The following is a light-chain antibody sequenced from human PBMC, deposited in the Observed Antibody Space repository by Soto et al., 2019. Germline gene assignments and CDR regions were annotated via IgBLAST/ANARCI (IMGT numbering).Light chain of an antibody. CDR1: SSDVGGYTY. CDR3: SSYTSSSIDYV. CDR2: EVS. Sequence: QSALTQPASVSGSPGQSITISCTGTSSDVGGYTYVSCYQQHPGKAPKPMIYEVSNRPSGVSNRFSGSKSGNTASLTISGLQAEDEADYYCSSYTSSSIDYVFGTGTKLTVL. J-gene: IGLJ1*01. V-gene: IGLV2-14*01.